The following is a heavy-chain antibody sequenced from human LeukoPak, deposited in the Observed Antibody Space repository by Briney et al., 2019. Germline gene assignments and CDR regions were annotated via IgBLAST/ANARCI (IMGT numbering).Heavy chain of an antibody. D-gene: IGHD3-9*01. J-gene: IGHJ6*03. CDR2: INHSGST. CDR1: GGSFSGYY. Sequence: SETLSLTCAVYGGSFSGYYWSWIRQPPGKGLEWIGEINHSGSTNYNPPLKSRVTISVDTSKNQFSLKLSSVTAADTAVYYCARGLADWRRYYYYYMDVWGKGTTVTVSS. CDR3: ARGLADWRRYYYYYMDV. V-gene: IGHV4-34*01.